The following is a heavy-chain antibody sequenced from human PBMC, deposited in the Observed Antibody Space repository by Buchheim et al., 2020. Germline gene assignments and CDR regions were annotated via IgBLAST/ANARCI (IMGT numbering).Heavy chain of an antibody. CDR3: AREGYCSSASCYGNAFDI. D-gene: IGHD2-2*01. J-gene: IGHJ3*02. Sequence: QLQLQESGSGLVKPSQTLSLTCAVSGGSISSGGYSWSWIRQPPGQGLEWIGYIYHSGSTYYNPSLKSRVTMSVDRHKNQFSLKLKSVNAADTAVYYCAREGYCSSASCYGNAFDIWGQGT. CDR2: IYHSGST. CDR1: GGSISSGGYS. V-gene: IGHV4-30-2*01.